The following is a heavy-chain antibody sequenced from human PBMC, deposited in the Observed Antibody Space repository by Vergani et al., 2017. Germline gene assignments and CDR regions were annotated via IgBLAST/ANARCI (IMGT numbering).Heavy chain of an antibody. CDR1: GYSFTSYW. CDR2: IYPGDSDT. V-gene: IGHV5-51*01. J-gene: IGHJ4*02. Sequence: EVQLVQSGAEVKKPGESLTISCKGSGYSFTSYWIGWVRQMPGKGLEWMGIIYPGDSDTRYSPSFQGQVTISADKSISTAYLQWSSLKASDTAMYYCARVFPYYDSSGYYPHFDYWGQGTLVTVSS. CDR3: ARVFPYYDSSGYYPHFDY. D-gene: IGHD3-22*01.